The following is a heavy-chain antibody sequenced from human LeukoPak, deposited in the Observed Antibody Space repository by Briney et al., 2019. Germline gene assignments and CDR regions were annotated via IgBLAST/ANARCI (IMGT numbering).Heavy chain of an antibody. D-gene: IGHD3-16*01. CDR2: IDYSGDT. J-gene: IGHJ4*02. CDR1: GDSFSSYY. Sequence: PSETLSLTCSVSGDSFSSYYWSWIRQPPGKGLEWIGYIDYSGDTNYSPALKSRVTISVDTSKKQLSLRLSSVTAADTGVYYCARLWGTTFDYWGRGRLVTVSS. V-gene: IGHV4-59*08. CDR3: ARLWGTTFDY.